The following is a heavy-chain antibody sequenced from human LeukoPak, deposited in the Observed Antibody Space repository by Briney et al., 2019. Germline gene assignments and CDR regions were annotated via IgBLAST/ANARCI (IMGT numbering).Heavy chain of an antibody. CDR2: INPNSGGT. D-gene: IGHD4-17*01. J-gene: IGHJ5*02. CDR3: ARSSPLLDYGGGDP. V-gene: IGHV1-2*02. CDR1: GYTFTGYY. Sequence: ASVKVSCKASGYTFTGYYMHWVRQAPGQGLEWMGWINPNSGGTNYAQKFQGRVTMTRDTSISTAYMELSRLRSDDTAVYYCARSSPLLDYGGGDPWGQGTLVTVSS.